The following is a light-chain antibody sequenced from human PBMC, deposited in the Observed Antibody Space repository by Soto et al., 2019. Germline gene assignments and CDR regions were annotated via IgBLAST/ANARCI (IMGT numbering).Light chain of an antibody. Sequence: QSALTQPASVSGSPGQSITISCTGTSSHVGGYNYVSWYQQHPGKAPKLMIYDVSNRPSGVSNRFSGSKSGNTASLTISGLQAEDEADYYCSSYTSSSTSVVFGGGTKLTVL. CDR2: DVS. V-gene: IGLV2-14*01. CDR3: SSYTSSSTSVV. CDR1: SSHVGGYNY. J-gene: IGLJ2*01.